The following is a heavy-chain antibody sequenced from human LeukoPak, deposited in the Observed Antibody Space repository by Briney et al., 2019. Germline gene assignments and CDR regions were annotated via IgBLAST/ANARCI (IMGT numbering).Heavy chain of an antibody. D-gene: IGHD3-22*01. CDR2: ISSSSSYI. CDR1: GFTFSSYS. V-gene: IGHV3-21*01. CDR3: AREAPQYYYDSSGSHAFDI. Sequence: PGGSLRLSXAASGFTFSSYSMNWVRQAPGKGLEWVSSISSSSSYIYYADSVKGRFTISRDNAKNSLYLQMNSLRAEDTAVYYCAREAPQYYYDSSGSHAFDIWGQGTMVTVSS. J-gene: IGHJ3*02.